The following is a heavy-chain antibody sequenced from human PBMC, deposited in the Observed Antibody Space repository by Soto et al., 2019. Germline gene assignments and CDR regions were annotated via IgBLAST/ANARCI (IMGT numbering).Heavy chain of an antibody. CDR1: GFTFSSYG. CDR2: IWYDGSNK. J-gene: IGHJ6*02. D-gene: IGHD2-2*01. CDR3: ARDSRSVSYYYGMDV. Sequence: QVQLVESGGGVVQPGRSLRLSCAASGFTFSSYGMHWVRQAPGKGLEWVAVIWYDGSNKYYADSVKGRFTSSRDNYKNTLYLQMNSLRAEDTAVYYCARDSRSVSYYYGMDVWDQGATVTVS. V-gene: IGHV3-33*01.